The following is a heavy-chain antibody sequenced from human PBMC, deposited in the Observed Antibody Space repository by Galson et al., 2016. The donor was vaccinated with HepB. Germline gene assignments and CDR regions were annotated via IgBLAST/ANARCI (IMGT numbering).Heavy chain of an antibody. Sequence: SLRLSCAASGFAFSSYSMHWVRQAPGKGLEWVAVISYDGNNKYYADSVKGRFTISRDNSKNTLYLQMNSLSADNTAVYYCARDRGCSRTSCYKGGYYYYGMDVWGQGTTVTVSS. CDR3: ARDRGCSRTSCYKGGYYYYGMDV. V-gene: IGHV3-30-3*01. CDR1: GFAFSSYS. J-gene: IGHJ6*02. CDR2: ISYDGNNK. D-gene: IGHD2-2*02.